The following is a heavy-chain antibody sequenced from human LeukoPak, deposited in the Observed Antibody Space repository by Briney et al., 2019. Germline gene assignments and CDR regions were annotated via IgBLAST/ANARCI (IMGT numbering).Heavy chain of an antibody. CDR1: GGSISSYY. D-gene: IGHD5-18*01. J-gene: IGHJ6*02. V-gene: IGHV4-59*08. CDR2: IYYSGST. CDR3: ARHAVPAMVSNYYYGMDV. Sequence: SETLSLTCTVSGGSISSYYWSWIRQPPGKGLEWIGYIYYSGSTNYNPSLKSRVTISVDTPKNQFSLKLSSVTAADTAVYYCARHAVPAMVSNYYYGMDVWGQGTTVTVSS.